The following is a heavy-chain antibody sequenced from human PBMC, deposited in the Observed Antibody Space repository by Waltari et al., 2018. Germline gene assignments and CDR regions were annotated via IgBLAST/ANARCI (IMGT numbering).Heavy chain of an antibody. D-gene: IGHD6-19*01. Sequence: QVQLQESGPGLVKPSQTLSLTCTVSGDSITSGGYFWNWIRQHPGKGLEWLGYTYFSGSTYYKPSLRGQITMSRDTSKNQVSLELSSVTAAETAVYYCARGSSGWNWLDPWGQGTLVTVSS. V-gene: IGHV4-31*01. J-gene: IGHJ5*02. CDR1: GDSITSGGYF. CDR2: TYFSGST. CDR3: ARGSSGWNWLDP.